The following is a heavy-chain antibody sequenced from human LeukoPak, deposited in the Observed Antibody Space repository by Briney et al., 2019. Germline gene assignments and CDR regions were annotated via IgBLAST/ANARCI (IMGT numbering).Heavy chain of an antibody. CDR1: GFTFNNYA. CDR3: AKHPHIVVVVAASGGDWFDP. J-gene: IGHJ5*02. Sequence: PGGSLRLSCAASGFTFNNYAMSWVRQAPGKGLEWVSAISGSGDNTYYADSVKGRFTISRDNSKNTLYLQMNSLRVEDTAIYYCAKHPHIVVVVAASGGDWFDPWGQGTLVTVSS. CDR2: ISGSGDNT. V-gene: IGHV3-23*01. D-gene: IGHD2-15*01.